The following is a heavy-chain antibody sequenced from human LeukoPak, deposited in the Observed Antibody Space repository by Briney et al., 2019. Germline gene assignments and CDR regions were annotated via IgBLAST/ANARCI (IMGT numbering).Heavy chain of an antibody. Sequence: ASLKACSTPSLSPFTPSSVHCTRQPPGQGLEWMAWINPNSGGTNYAQKFPGRVTMTRDTSISTVYMELSWLRSDDTAVYYCARDPGPAVATNPHCYFDLWGLGTMVAVSS. D-gene: IGHD5-24*01. CDR3: ARDPGPAVATNPHCYFDL. CDR2: INPNSGGT. J-gene: IGHJ2*01. CDR1: LSPFTPSS. V-gene: IGHV1-2*02.